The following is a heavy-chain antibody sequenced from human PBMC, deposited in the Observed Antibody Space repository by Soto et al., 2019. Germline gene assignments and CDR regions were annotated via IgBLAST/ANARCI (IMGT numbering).Heavy chain of an antibody. CDR2: ISYDGSNQ. V-gene: IGHV3-30*03. CDR3: ARQNGYNSTWYSVSYYYYGMDV. J-gene: IGHJ6*02. Sequence: QVQLVESGGGVVQPGRSLRLSCAASGLTFSSYVMHWVRQAPGKGLEWVAVISYDGSNQYYADSVKGRFTISRDNSKNTLYLQMNSLKAEDTAVYYCARQNGYNSTWYSVSYYYYGMDVWGQGTTVTVSS. D-gene: IGHD6-13*01. CDR1: GLTFSSYV.